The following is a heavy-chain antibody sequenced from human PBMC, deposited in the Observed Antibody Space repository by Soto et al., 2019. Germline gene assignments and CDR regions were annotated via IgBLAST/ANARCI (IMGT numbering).Heavy chain of an antibody. CDR1: GGSISSGDYY. J-gene: IGHJ2*01. CDR3: ARRYYGDYWYFDL. CDR2: IYYSGST. D-gene: IGHD4-17*01. V-gene: IGHV4-30-4*01. Sequence: KPSETLSLTCTVSGGSISSGDYYWSWIRQPPGKGLEWIGYIYYSGSTYYNPSLKSRVTISVDTSKNQFSLKLSSVTAADTAVYYCARRYYGDYWYFDLWGRGTLVTVS.